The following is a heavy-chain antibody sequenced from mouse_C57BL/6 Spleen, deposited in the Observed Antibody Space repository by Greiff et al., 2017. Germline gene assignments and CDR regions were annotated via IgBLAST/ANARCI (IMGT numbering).Heavy chain of an antibody. Sequence: QVQLQQPGAELVKPGASVKMSCKASGYTFTSYWITWVKQRPGQGLEWIGDIYPGSGSTNYNEKFKSKATLTVDTSSSTAYMQLSSLTSEDSAVYYCARDYYDYDGALSYFDYWGQGTTLTVSS. V-gene: IGHV1-55*01. J-gene: IGHJ2*01. D-gene: IGHD2-4*01. CDR1: GYTFTSYW. CDR2: IYPGSGST. CDR3: ARDYYDYDGALSYFDY.